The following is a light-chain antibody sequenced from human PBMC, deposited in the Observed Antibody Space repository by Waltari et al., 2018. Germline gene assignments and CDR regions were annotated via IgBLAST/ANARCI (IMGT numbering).Light chain of an antibody. CDR2: KVS. Sequence: DGVMTQSPVSLPVPLGQQASIPYWSSQSLVHSEGNTYLNWFQQRPGQSPRRLIYKVSRRDSVVPDRFSGSGSVTDFTLKISRVEAEDVGVYYCMQGTHWPRTFGQGTKVQIK. J-gene: IGKJ1*01. V-gene: IGKV2-30*02. CDR3: MQGTHWPRT. CDR1: QSLVHSEGNTY.